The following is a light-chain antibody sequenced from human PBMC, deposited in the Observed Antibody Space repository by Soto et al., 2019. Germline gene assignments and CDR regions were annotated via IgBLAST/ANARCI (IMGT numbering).Light chain of an antibody. CDR2: ATS. J-gene: IGKJ1*01. CDR1: QSVCSNV. CDR3: QQYGSSPWA. V-gene: IGKV3-20*01. Sequence: IVLTQSPCTLSLSPGERATLSCRASQSVCSNVLARYQHKRAQAPRILIYATSNRASGIPASVSCSGSGSDFTLTISRLEPEDFAVYYCQQYGSSPWAFGQGAKVEI.